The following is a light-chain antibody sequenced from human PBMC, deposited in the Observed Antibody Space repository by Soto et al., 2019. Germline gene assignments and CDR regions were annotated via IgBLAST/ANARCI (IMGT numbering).Light chain of an antibody. Sequence: EIFLKQSPATLPLSPGEKATLPCRASQSVSSYLAWYQQKPGQAPRLLIYDASNRATGIPARFSGSGSGTDFTLTISSLEPEDFAVYYCQQRTPLTFGGGTKVDIK. J-gene: IGKJ4*01. CDR3: QQRTPLT. V-gene: IGKV3-11*01. CDR2: DAS. CDR1: QSVSSY.